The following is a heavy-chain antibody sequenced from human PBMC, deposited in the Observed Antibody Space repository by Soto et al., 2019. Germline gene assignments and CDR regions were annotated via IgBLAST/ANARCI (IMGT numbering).Heavy chain of an antibody. D-gene: IGHD2-2*01. J-gene: IGHJ4*02. CDR1: GGSINSYW. V-gene: IGHV4-4*07. Sequence: SETLSLTCSASGGSINSYWWSWIRQPAGKGLEWIGRVYSSGTTDYNPSLNSRATMSVETSKNQFSLKLTSVTAADTAVYYCARDIGSYAYAEGYWGQGIQVTVSS. CDR2: VYSSGTT. CDR3: ARDIGSYAYAEGY.